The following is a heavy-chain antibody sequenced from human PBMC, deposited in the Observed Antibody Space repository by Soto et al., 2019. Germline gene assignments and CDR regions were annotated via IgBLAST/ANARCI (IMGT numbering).Heavy chain of an antibody. J-gene: IGHJ4*02. CDR1: GFTFSDFY. Sequence: GGSLRLSCAASGFTFSDFYMTWIRQAPGKGLEWLSYISNSGSTIYYSDSVKGRFTISRDNAKKSLYLQMNSLRAEDTAIYYCARANYDILTGYSDYWGQGTLVTVSS. D-gene: IGHD3-9*01. CDR3: ARANYDILTGYSDY. CDR2: ISNSGSTI. V-gene: IGHV3-11*01.